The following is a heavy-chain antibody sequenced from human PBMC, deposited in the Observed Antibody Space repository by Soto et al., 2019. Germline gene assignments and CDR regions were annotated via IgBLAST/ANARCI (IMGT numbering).Heavy chain of an antibody. CDR1: GGTFSSYA. J-gene: IGHJ4*02. V-gene: IGHV1-69*13. CDR2: IIPIFGTA. D-gene: IGHD3-22*01. CDR3: ARASYYYDSSGYTFDY. Sequence: SVKVSCKASGGTFSSYAISWVRQAPGQGLEWMGGIIPIFGTANYAQKFQGRVTITADESTSTAYMELRSLRSDDTAVYYCARASYYYDSSGYTFDYWGQGTLVTVSS.